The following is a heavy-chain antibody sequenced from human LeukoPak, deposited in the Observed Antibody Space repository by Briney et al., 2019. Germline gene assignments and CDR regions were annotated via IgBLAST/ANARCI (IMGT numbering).Heavy chain of an antibody. CDR3: ARDGGSFNWFDP. V-gene: IGHV1-69*01. CDR1: GGTFSSYA. J-gene: IGHJ5*02. Sequence: SVTVSCTASGGTFSSYAISWVRQAPGQGLEWMGGIIPIFGTANYAQKFQGRVTITADESTSTAYMELSSLRSEDTAVYYCARDGGSFNWFDPWGQGTLVTVSS. CDR2: IIPIFGTA. D-gene: IGHD2-15*01.